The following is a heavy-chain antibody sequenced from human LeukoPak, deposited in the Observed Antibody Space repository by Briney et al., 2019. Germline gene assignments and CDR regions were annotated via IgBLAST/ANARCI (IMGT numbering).Heavy chain of an antibody. Sequence: SETLSLTCTVSGGSISSSSYYWGWIRQPPGKGLEWIGSIYYSGSTYYNPSLKSRVTISVDTSKNQFSLKLSSVTAADTAVYYCARTGGECDHDYWGQGTLVTVSS. D-gene: IGHD3-16*01. CDR2: IYYSGST. V-gene: IGHV4-39*07. CDR1: GGSISSSSYY. CDR3: ARTGGECDHDY. J-gene: IGHJ4*02.